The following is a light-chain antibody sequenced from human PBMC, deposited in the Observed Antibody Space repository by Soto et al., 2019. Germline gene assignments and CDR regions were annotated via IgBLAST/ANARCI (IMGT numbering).Light chain of an antibody. CDR1: QSVSSY. J-gene: IGKJ1*01. CDR3: QQRSNWPPTWT. V-gene: IGKV3-11*01. Sequence: EIVLSQSPATLSLSPGERATLSCRASQSVSSYLAWYQHIPGQAPRLLIYDASKRATGIPARFSGSESGTDSTHTISSLEPEDFAVYYCQQRSNWPPTWTFGQGTKMEVK. CDR2: DAS.